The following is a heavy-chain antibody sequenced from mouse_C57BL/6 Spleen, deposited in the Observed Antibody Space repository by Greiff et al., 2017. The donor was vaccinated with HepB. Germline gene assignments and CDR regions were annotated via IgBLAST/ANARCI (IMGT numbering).Heavy chain of an antibody. J-gene: IGHJ4*01. CDR1: GYSITSGYD. V-gene: IGHV3-1*01. Sequence: EVQLQESGPGMVKPSQSLSLTCTVTGYSITSGYDWHWIRHFPGNKLEWMGYISYSGSTNYNPSLKSRISITHDTSKNHFFLKLNSVTTEDTATYYCARGLFYSNYAMDYWGQGTSVTVSS. CDR3: ARGLFYSNYAMDY. D-gene: IGHD2-5*01. CDR2: ISYSGST.